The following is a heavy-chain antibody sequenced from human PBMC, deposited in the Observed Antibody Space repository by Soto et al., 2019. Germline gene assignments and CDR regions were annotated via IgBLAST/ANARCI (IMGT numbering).Heavy chain of an antibody. D-gene: IGHD2-2*01. CDR3: AGLVLVPAPGYFDY. V-gene: IGHV4-39*01. CDR2: IYYSGST. Sequence: PSETLSLTCTVSGGSISSSRYYWGWIRQPPGKGLEWIGSIYYSGSTYYNPSLKSRVTISVDTSKNQFSLKLSSVTAADTAVYYCAGLVLVPAPGYFDYWGQGTLVTVSS. CDR1: GGSISSSRYY. J-gene: IGHJ4*02.